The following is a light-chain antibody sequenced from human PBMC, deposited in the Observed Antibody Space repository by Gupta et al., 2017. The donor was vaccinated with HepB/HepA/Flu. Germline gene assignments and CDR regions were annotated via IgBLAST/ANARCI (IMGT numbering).Light chain of an antibody. CDR2: DAS. J-gene: IGKJ4*01. Sequence: EFVFTQSPATLPLSPGERATLPCSASQSVSIDFAWYQQKPGQAPRLLIYDASNRATDVPARFSGSGSGTDFTLTISSLEPEDVAVYYCQHRSNWPLTFGGGTKVESK. CDR3: QHRSNWPLT. V-gene: IGKV3-11*01. CDR1: QSVSID.